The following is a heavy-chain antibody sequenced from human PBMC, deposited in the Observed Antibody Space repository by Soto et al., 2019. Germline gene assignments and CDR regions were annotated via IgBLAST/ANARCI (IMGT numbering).Heavy chain of an antibody. J-gene: IGHJ4*02. Sequence: GGSLRHSCVASKVTFINYWMTWVRQAPGKGLEWVANIKEDGSEKYYVDSVKGRFTISRDNAKNSLYLQMNSLRAEDTAVYYCARVYFKYDYWGQGTLVTVSS. D-gene: IGHD3-10*01. CDR3: ARVYFKYDY. CDR2: IKEDGSEK. CDR1: KVTFINYW. V-gene: IGHV3-7*01.